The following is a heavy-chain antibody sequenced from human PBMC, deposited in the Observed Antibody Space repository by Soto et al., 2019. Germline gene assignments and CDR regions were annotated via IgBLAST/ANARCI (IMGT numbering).Heavy chain of an antibody. CDR3: ARQVAAARFYYYGMDV. CDR2: IYPGDSDT. Sequence: GESLKISCKGSGYSFTSYWIGWVCQMPGKGLEWMGIIYPGDSDTRYSPSFQGQVTISADKSISTAYLQWSSLKASDTAMYYCARQVAAARFYYYGMDVWGQGTTVTVSS. CDR1: GYSFTSYW. D-gene: IGHD6-13*01. J-gene: IGHJ6*02. V-gene: IGHV5-51*01.